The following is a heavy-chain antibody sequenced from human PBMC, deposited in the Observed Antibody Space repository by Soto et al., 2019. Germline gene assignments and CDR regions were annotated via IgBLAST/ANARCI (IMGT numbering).Heavy chain of an antibody. J-gene: IGHJ3*02. D-gene: IGHD2-2*01. CDR1: GYSFTSYW. V-gene: IGHV5-10-1*01. CDR3: ARCRPSLDAFDI. Sequence: PGESLKISCKGSGYSFTSYWISWVRQMAGKGLEWMGRIDPSDSYTNYSPSFQGHVTISANKSISTAYLQWSSLKASDTAMYYCARCRPSLDAFDIWGQGTMVTVSS. CDR2: IDPSDSYT.